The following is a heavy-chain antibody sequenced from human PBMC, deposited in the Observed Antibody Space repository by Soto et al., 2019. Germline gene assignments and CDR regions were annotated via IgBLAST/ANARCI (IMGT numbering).Heavy chain of an antibody. CDR2: INPSGGSR. D-gene: IGHD2-15*01. CDR1: RYSINSYE. Sequence: APVRISCRSSRYSINSYEIHWLRKTPGQGLEWMGIINPSGGSRSYGQKFQGRVTMTRDTSTSTVYMELSSLRSEDTAVYYCASSPVLTPKAFDMWGQGTMVTVSS. V-gene: IGHV1-46*02. J-gene: IGHJ3*02. CDR3: ASSPVLTPKAFDM.